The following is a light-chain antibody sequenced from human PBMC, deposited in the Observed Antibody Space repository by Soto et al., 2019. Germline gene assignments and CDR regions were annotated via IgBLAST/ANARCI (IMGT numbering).Light chain of an antibody. Sequence: IENTQSNATVSHTPGVIDPHPCRASRTINSNVAWYQHNPRQAARLLIYCSSFRATGVPARFSGSGFGTDFSLTISSRQSEDFVVYYYQQYNNWPRTFGQGTKVDNK. J-gene: IGKJ1*01. CDR2: CSS. CDR3: QQYNNWPRT. V-gene: IGKV3D-15*01. CDR1: RTINSN.